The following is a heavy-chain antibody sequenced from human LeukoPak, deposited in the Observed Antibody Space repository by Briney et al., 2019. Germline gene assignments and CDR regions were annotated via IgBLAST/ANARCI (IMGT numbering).Heavy chain of an antibody. CDR2: INPNSGGT. V-gene: IGHV1-2*02. CDR1: GYTFTGYY. Sequence: ASVKVSCKASGYTFTGYYMHWVRQAPGQGLEWMGWINPNSGGTNYAQKFQGRVTMTRDTSISTAYMELSRLRSDDTAVYYCARDLGSVAGRYNWFDPWGQGTLVTVSS. CDR3: ARDLGSVAGRYNWFDP. J-gene: IGHJ5*02. D-gene: IGHD6-19*01.